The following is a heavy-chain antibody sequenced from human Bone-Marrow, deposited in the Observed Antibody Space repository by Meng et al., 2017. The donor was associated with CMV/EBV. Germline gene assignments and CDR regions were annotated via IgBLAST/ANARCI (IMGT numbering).Heavy chain of an antibody. CDR3: ANIEGA. CDR2: INKDGSTT. CDR1: GFTFSSYW. Sequence: GCLRLSCGASGFTFSSYWVQWVRQAPGKGLVWVSLINKDGSTTTYADSVKGRFTISRDNAKNTLYLQMNSLRAEDTAVYYCANIEGAWGQGTLVTVSS. J-gene: IGHJ5*02. V-gene: IGHV3-74*01.